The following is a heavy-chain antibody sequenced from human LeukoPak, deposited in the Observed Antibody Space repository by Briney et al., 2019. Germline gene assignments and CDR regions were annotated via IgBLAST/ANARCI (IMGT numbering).Heavy chain of an antibody. V-gene: IGHV1-8*01. CDR2: MNPNSGNT. Sequence: ASVKISCKASGYTFTSYDINWVRQATGQGLEWMGWMNPNSGNTGYAQKFQGRVTMTRNTSISTAYMELSSLRSEDTAVYYCARVGRKSRHAFDIWGQGTMVTVSS. J-gene: IGHJ3*02. CDR1: GYTFTSYD. CDR3: ARVGRKSRHAFDI. D-gene: IGHD3-10*01.